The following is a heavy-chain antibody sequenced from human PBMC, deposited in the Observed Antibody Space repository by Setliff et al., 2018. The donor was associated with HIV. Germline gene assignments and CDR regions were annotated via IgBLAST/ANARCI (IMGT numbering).Heavy chain of an antibody. CDR3: ARARITMTGGRLEPYAFDR. Sequence: SETLSLTCTVSGGSFSTYYWSWIRQPAGEGLEYIGRVHSTGTTIYNPSLKSRATMSVDTSKNQLSLKLRSVSAADTAVYYCARARITMTGGRLEPYAFDRWGQGTKVTVSS. CDR1: GGSFSTYY. J-gene: IGHJ3*01. CDR2: VHSTGTT. D-gene: IGHD3-22*01. V-gene: IGHV4-4*07.